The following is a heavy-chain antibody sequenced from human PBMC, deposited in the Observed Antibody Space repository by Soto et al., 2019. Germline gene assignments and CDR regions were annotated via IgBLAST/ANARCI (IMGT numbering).Heavy chain of an antibody. CDR2: IFSNDEK. Sequence: QVTLKESGPVLVKPTETLTLTCTVSGFSLSNARMGVTWIRQPPGKALEWLAHIFSNDEKSYSTSLKSRLATSKDTSKSQVVLTMTYMDPVDTATYYCARQGRGVGARPLDYWGQGTLVTVSS. D-gene: IGHD1-26*01. J-gene: IGHJ4*02. CDR3: ARQGRGVGARPLDY. V-gene: IGHV2-26*01. CDR1: GFSLSNARMG.